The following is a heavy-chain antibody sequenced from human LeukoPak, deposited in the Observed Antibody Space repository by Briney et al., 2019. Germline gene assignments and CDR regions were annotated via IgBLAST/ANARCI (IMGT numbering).Heavy chain of an antibody. J-gene: IGHJ4*02. D-gene: IGHD5-24*01. V-gene: IGHV4-38-2*02. CDR2: IYHSGST. Sequence: SETLSLTCTVSGYSISSGYYWGWIRQPPGKGLEWIGSIYHSGSTYYNPSLKSRVTISVDTSKNQFSLKLSSVTAADTAVYYCARVEMATHFDYWGQGTLVTVSS. CDR3: ARVEMATHFDY. CDR1: GYSISSGYY.